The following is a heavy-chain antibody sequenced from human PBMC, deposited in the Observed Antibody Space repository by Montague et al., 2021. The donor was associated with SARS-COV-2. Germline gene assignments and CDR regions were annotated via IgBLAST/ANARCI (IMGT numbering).Heavy chain of an antibody. J-gene: IGHJ6*03. CDR3: ARARQDVVVPALGIGAYYSYYYMDV. V-gene: IGHV4-34*01. CDR1: GGSFSGYY. CDR2: INHSGST. D-gene: IGHD2-2*01. Sequence: SETLSLTCAVYGGSFSGYYWSWIRQPPGTGLEWIGEINHSGSTNYNPSLKSRVTISVDTSKNQFSLKLSSVTAADTAVYYCARARQDVVVPALGIGAYYSYYYMDVWGKGTTVTVSS.